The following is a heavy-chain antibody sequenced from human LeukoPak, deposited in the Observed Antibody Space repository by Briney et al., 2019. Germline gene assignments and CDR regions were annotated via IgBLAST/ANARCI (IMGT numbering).Heavy chain of an antibody. J-gene: IGHJ4*02. CDR3: AATYYYDSSGYYFSFDY. V-gene: IGHV1-69*05. D-gene: IGHD3-22*01. Sequence: SVKVSCKASGGTFSSYAISWVRQAPGQGLEWMGGIIPIFGTANYAQKFQGRDTITTDESTSTAYMELSSLRSEDTAVYYCAATYYYDSSGYYFSFDYWGQGTLVTVSS. CDR1: GGTFSSYA. CDR2: IIPIFGTA.